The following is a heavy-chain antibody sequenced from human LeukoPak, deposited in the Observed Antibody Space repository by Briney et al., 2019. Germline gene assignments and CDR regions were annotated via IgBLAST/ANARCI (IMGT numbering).Heavy chain of an antibody. V-gene: IGHV3-30*03. J-gene: IGHJ5*02. CDR2: ISYDGSNK. Sequence: GRSLRLSCAASGFTFSSYGMHWVRQAPGKGLEWVAVISYDGSNKYYADSAKGRFTISRDNSKNTLYLQMNSLRAEDTAVYYCVRVGWLEGLTNWFDPWGQGTWSPSPQ. CDR1: GFTFSSYG. CDR3: VRVGWLEGLTNWFDP. D-gene: IGHD1-1*01.